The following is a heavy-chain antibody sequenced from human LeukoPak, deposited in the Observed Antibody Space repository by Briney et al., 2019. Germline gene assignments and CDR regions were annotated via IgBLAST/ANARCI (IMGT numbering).Heavy chain of an antibody. J-gene: IGHJ6*02. CDR2: INPNSGGT. V-gene: IGHV1-2*02. CDR3: ANHDFGYGMDV. CDR1: GYTFTNYG. Sequence: ASVKVSCKTFGYTFTNYGLSWVRQAPGQGLEWMGWINPNSGGTNYAQKFQGRVTMTRDTSISTAYMELSRLRSDDTAVYYCANHDFGYGMDVWGQGTTVTVSS. D-gene: IGHD3-3*01.